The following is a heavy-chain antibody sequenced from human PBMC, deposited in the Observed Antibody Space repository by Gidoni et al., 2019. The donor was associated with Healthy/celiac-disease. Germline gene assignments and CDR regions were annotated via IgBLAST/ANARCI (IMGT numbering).Heavy chain of an antibody. CDR1: EFTVSRNS. CDR3: AAGALRGYYDSSGYYYFDY. CDR2: IYSGGIT. V-gene: IGHV3-53*02. D-gene: IGHD3-22*01. J-gene: IGHJ4*02. Sequence: EVQLVETGGGLIQRGGSLRLSCAASEFTVSRNSMSWVRQAPGKGLEWVSVIYSGGITYYADSVKGRFTISRDNSKNTLYLQMNSLRAEDTAVYYCAAGALRGYYDSSGYYYFDYWGQGTLVTVSS.